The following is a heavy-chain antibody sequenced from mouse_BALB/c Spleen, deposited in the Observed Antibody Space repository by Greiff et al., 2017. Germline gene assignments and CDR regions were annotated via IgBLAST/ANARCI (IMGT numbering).Heavy chain of an antibody. CDR1: GYSFTDYI. V-gene: IGHV1-39*01. Sequence: VQLKQTGPELVKPGASVKISCKASGYSFTDYIMLWVKQSHGKSLEWIGNINPYYGSTSYNLKFKGKATLTVDKSSSTAYMQLNSLTSEDSAVYYCARDYGSSYWYFDVWGAGTTVTVSS. CDR3: ARDYGSSYWYFDV. CDR2: INPYYGST. J-gene: IGHJ1*01. D-gene: IGHD1-1*01.